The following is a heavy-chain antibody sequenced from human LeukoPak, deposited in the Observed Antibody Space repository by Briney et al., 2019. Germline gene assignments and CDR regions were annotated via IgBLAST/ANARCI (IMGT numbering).Heavy chain of an antibody. CDR2: ISAYNGNT. V-gene: IGHV1-18*01. Sequence: SVKVSCKASGYTFTSYGISWVRQAPGQGLEWMGWISAYNGNTNYAQKLQGRVTMTTDTSTSTAYMELRSLRSDDTAVYYCARGGYSSSWYDPDPYFDYWGQGTLVTVSS. CDR3: ARGGYSSSWYDPDPYFDY. CDR1: GYTFTSYG. J-gene: IGHJ4*02. D-gene: IGHD6-13*01.